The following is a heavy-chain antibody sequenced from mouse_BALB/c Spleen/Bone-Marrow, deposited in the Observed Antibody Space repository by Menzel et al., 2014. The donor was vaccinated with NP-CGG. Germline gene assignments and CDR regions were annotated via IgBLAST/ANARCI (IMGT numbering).Heavy chain of an antibody. J-gene: IGHJ4*01. D-gene: IGHD2-14*01. CDR3: ARHNYRYDDYAMDY. Sequence: EVMLVESGGGLVQPGESLKLSCESTEYEFPSHDMSWVRKTPEKRLELVAAINSDGGSTYYPDTMERRFIISRDNTKXTLYLQMSSLRSEDTALYYCARHNYRYDDYAMDYWGQGTSVTVSS. CDR2: INSDGGST. V-gene: IGHV5-2*03. CDR1: EYEFPSHD.